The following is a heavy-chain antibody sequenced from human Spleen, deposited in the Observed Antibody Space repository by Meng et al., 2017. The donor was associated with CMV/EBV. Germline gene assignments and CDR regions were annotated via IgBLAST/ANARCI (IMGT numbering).Heavy chain of an antibody. V-gene: IGHV1-18*01. CDR3: ARVDVGYYDILTGYYPIDY. D-gene: IGHD3-9*01. J-gene: IGHJ4*02. CDR2: ISAYNGNT. Sequence: ASVKVSCKASGGTFSKDVISWVRQAPGQGLEWMGWISAYNGNTNYAQKLQGRVTMTTDTSTSTAYMELRSLRSDDTAVYYCARVDVGYYDILTGYYPIDYWGQGTLVTVSS. CDR1: GGTFSKDV.